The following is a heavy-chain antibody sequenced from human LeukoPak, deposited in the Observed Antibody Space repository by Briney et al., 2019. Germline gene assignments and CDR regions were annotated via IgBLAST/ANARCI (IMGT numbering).Heavy chain of an antibody. Sequence: KPSETLSLTCIVSGGSISRSAYYWAWLRQPPGKGLEWIGSISDSGSTYYSPSLKSRVTISVDTSKNQFSLKLRLVTAADTAVYYCARQDIWFGELVVWGQGTTVTVSS. CDR1: GGSISRSAYY. J-gene: IGHJ6*02. CDR3: ARQDIWFGELVV. V-gene: IGHV4-39*01. D-gene: IGHD3-10*01. CDR2: ISDSGST.